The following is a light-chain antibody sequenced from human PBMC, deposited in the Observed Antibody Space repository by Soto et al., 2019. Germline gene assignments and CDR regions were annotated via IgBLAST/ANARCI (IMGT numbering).Light chain of an antibody. V-gene: IGKV3-15*01. CDR1: QSVNSN. Sequence: EIVMTQSPVTLSVSPGDTGTLSCRASQSVNSNLAWYQQKPGQTPKLLIYVASTRATGIPARFSGSGSGTEFTLTISSLQSEDFSVYYCQQYNVWPLTFGGGTKVEFK. CDR3: QQYNVWPLT. J-gene: IGKJ4*01. CDR2: VAS.